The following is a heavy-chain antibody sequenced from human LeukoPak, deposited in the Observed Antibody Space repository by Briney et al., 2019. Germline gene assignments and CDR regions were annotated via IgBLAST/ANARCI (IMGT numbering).Heavy chain of an antibody. J-gene: IGHJ5*02. D-gene: IGHD5-18*01. CDR2: IYYSGST. CDR1: GGSISSSSYY. Sequence: SETLSLTCTVSGGSISSSSYYWGWIRQPPGKGLEWIGSIYYSGSTNYNPSLKSRVTISVDTSKNQFSLKLSSVTAADTAVYYCARGLRGGYSYGYDRWFDPWGQGTLVTVSS. CDR3: ARGLRGGYSYGYDRWFDP. V-gene: IGHV4-39*07.